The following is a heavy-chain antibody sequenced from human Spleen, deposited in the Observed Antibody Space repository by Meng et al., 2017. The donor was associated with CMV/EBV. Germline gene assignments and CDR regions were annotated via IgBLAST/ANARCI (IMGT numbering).Heavy chain of an antibody. Sequence: ETLSLTCAASGFTFSNYTMNWVRQAPGKGLEWVSFLSRGSHYIDYADAVKGRFTISRDNSKGSLYLQMNRLTAEDTAVYYCAASGSENWYFDLWGRGTLVTVSS. CDR1: GFTFSNYT. V-gene: IGHV3-21*01. CDR3: AASGSENWYFDL. CDR2: LSRGSHYI. J-gene: IGHJ2*01. D-gene: IGHD3-10*01.